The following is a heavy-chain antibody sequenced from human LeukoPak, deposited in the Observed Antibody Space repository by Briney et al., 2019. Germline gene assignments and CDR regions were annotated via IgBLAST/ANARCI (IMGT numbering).Heavy chain of an antibody. CDR2: INHSGST. Sequence: SETLSLTCAVYGGSFSGYYWSWIRQPPGKGLEWIGEINHSGSTNYNPSLKSRVTMSVDTSKNQFSLKLSSVTAADTAVYYCARMRQLLWFGAGYYYYMDVWGKGTTVTVSS. CDR3: ARMRQLLWFGAGYYYYMDV. V-gene: IGHV4-34*01. J-gene: IGHJ6*03. D-gene: IGHD3-10*01. CDR1: GGSFSGYY.